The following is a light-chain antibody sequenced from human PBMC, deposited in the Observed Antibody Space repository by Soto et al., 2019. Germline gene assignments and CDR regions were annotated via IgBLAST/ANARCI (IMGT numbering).Light chain of an antibody. V-gene: IGKV3-11*01. CDR1: QSVSSY. CDR3: QQRSNRPPT. J-gene: IGKJ5*01. Sequence: EIVLTQSPGTLSLSPGERATLSCRASQSVSSYLAWYQQKPGRAPRLLIYDASNRATGIPGRFSGSGSGTDFTLTISSLEPEDFAVYYCQQRSNRPPTFGQVRRLEIK. CDR2: DAS.